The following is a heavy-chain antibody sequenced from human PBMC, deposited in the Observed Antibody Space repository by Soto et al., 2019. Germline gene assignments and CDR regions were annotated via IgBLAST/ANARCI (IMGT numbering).Heavy chain of an antibody. Sequence: PGGSLRLSCAASGFTFSGSVMHXVRQATGKGLEWVGRIRSKANSYATAYAASVKGRFTISRDDSKNTAYLQMNSLKTEDPAVYYCTSDTARVYYGMDVWGQGTTVT. CDR3: TSDTARVYYGMDV. CDR2: IRSKANSYAT. V-gene: IGHV3-73*01. J-gene: IGHJ6*02. D-gene: IGHD5-18*01. CDR1: GFTFSGSV.